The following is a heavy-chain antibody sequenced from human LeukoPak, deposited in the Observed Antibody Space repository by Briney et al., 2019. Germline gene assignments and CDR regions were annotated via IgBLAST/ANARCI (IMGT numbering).Heavy chain of an antibody. CDR2: VYSSGST. D-gene: IGHD2-21*02. J-gene: IGHJ4*02. V-gene: IGHV4-61*02. CDR3: ARGGYCGGDCYFYY. CDR1: GGSISSGSYY. Sequence: PSETLSLTCTVSGGSISSGSYYWSWIRQPAGKGLEWIGRVYSSGSTNYNPSLTSRVSISEDTSKNQFSLRLSSVTAADTAVYYCARGGYCGGDCYFYYWGQGTLVTVSS.